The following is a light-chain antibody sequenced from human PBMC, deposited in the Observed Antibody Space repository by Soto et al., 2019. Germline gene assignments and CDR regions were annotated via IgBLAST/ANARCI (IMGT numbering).Light chain of an antibody. V-gene: IGKV1-5*03. CDR3: QQYNGYWT. CDR2: EAS. Sequence: GDRVTITCRASQSISGSLAWYQQKPGKAPNLLIYEASNLKSGGPSRFSGSGSGTEYTLTISSLQPDDSASYYCQQYNGYWTFGQGTRVEIK. J-gene: IGKJ1*01. CDR1: QSISGS.